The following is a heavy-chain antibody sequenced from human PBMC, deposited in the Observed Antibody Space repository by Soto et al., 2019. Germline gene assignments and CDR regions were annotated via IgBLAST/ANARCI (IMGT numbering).Heavy chain of an antibody. D-gene: IGHD3-9*01. J-gene: IGHJ6*02. Sequence: QVQLQESGPGLVKPSQTLSLTCTVSGGSISSGGYYWSWIRQHPGKGLEWIGYIYYSGSTYYNPSLKRRVTISVDTSKNQFSLKLSSVTAADTAVYYCAGEDWDYYYGMDVWGQGTTVTVSS. CDR1: GGSISSGGYY. CDR3: AGEDWDYYYGMDV. CDR2: IYYSGST. V-gene: IGHV4-31*03.